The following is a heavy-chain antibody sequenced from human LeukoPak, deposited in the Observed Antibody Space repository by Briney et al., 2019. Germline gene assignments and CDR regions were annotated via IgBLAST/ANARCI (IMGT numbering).Heavy chain of an antibody. CDR3: ARVFESSRYYDSSGYYASDPLDY. J-gene: IGHJ4*02. CDR1: GFTFNTYS. CDR2: IKQDGSEK. Sequence: GGSLRLSCAASGFTFNTYSINWVRQAPGKGLEWVANIKQDGSEKYYVDSVKGRFTISRDNAKNSLYLQMNSLRAEDTAVYYCARVFESSRYYDSSGYYASDPLDYWGQGTLVTVSS. D-gene: IGHD3-22*01. V-gene: IGHV3-7*01.